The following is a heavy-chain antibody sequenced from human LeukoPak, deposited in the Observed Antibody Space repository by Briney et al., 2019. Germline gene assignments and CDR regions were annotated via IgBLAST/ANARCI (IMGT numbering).Heavy chain of an antibody. CDR1: GYSISSNNW. J-gene: IGHJ3*02. CDR2: IYYSGST. D-gene: IGHD6-19*01. CDR3: ARNQAVAANRGAFDI. Sequence: PSETLSLTCAVSGYSISSNNWWAWIRQPPGKGLEWIGYIYYSGSTYYNPYNPSLMSRVTMSVDTSKNQFSLKLDSVTEKDTAMYYCARNQAVAANRGAFDIWGQGTMVTVSS. V-gene: IGHV4-28*01.